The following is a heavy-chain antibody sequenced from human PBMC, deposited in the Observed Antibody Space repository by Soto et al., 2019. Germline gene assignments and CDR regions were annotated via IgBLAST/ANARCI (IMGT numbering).Heavy chain of an antibody. J-gene: IGHJ4*02. CDR1: GGPISCGTYY. CDR2: LYYGGSP. Sequence: KPSGTLSLTCTVSGGPISCGTYYWAWIRQHPGKGLEWVGYLYYGGSPYYNASLKSRVTISLDTPKNQFSLTLSSMTAADTAVYYCASGLDLVPTLGYWGQGILVTVSS. D-gene: IGHD1-1*01. V-gene: IGHV4-31*03. CDR3: ASGLDLVPTLGY.